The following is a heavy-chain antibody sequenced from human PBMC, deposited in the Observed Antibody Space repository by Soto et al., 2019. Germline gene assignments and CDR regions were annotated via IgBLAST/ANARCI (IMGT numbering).Heavy chain of an antibody. J-gene: IGHJ4*02. Sequence: GASVKVSCKASGFTFTSSSVQWVRQARGQRLEWIGWIVVGSGNTNYAQKFQERVTITRDMSTSTAYMELSSLRSEDTAVYYCAAEWDCSGGSCYAASAYWGQGTLVTVSS. V-gene: IGHV1-58*01. CDR1: GFTFTSSS. CDR2: IVVGSGNT. D-gene: IGHD2-15*01. CDR3: AAEWDCSGGSCYAASAY.